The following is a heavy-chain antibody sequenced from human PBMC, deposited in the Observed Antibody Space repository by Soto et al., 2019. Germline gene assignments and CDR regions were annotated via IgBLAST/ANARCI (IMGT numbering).Heavy chain of an antibody. CDR3: AKPLKGDSNWFDP. CDR2: ISYDGSNK. V-gene: IGHV3-30*18. D-gene: IGHD3-3*01. Sequence: PGGSLRLACAASGFTFSSYGMHWVRQAPGKGLEWVAVISYDGSNKYYADSVKGRFTISRDNSKNTLYLQMNSLRAEDTAVYYCAKPLKGDSNWFDPWGQRTLVTVSS. J-gene: IGHJ5*02. CDR1: GFTFSSYG.